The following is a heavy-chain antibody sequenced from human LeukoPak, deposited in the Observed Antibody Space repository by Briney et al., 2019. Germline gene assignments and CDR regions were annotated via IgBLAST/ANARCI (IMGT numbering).Heavy chain of an antibody. Sequence: PGGSLGLSCAASGFTFSSYWMSWVRQAPGKGLEWVANIKQDGSEKYYVDSVKGRFTISRDNAKNSLYLQMNSLRAEDTAVYYCAMDYSSSGLDYWGQGTLVTVSS. J-gene: IGHJ4*02. CDR2: IKQDGSEK. D-gene: IGHD6-6*01. V-gene: IGHV3-7*04. CDR1: GFTFSSYW. CDR3: AMDYSSSGLDY.